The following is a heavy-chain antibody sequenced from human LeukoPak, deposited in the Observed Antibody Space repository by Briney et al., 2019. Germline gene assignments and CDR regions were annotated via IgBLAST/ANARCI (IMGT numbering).Heavy chain of an antibody. CDR1: GDSVSSNSAA. V-gene: IGHV6-1*01. CDR2: TYYRSKWFI. Sequence: SQTFSLTCGISGDSVSSNSAAWNWIRQSLSRGLEWLGRTYYRSKWFINYAPFVKSRIIINPDTPKNQVSLQLNSVTPEDTAVYYCTRSDCSSGRCPGFDNWGQGTLVTVSS. J-gene: IGHJ4*02. CDR3: TRSDCSSGRCPGFDN. D-gene: IGHD6-19*01.